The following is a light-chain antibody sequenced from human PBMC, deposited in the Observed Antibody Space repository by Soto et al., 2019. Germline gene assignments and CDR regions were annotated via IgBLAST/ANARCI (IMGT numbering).Light chain of an antibody. CDR1: SSDVGGYNY. J-gene: IGLJ1*01. CDR2: EVN. Sequence: QSVLTQPPSASGSPGQSVAISCTGTSSDVGGYNYVSWYQQHPGKAPKLMIYEVNKRPSGVPDRFSGSKSGSTASLTVSGLQAEDEADYYCSSYAGSGNVFGTGTKVTVL. CDR3: SSYAGSGNV. V-gene: IGLV2-8*01.